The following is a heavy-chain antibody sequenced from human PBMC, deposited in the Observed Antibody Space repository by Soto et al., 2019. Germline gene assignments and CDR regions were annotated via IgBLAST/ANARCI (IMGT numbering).Heavy chain of an antibody. Sequence: PLVSLRLSCAASGFRFSSLGMSLVRQAPGKGLEWVSSISGRGVDTLYADSVKGRFTISRDNSRNTLYLQVNSLRAEDTAVYYCVARGMTYDFLSGPHPFDPWGHRTLVTVSS. V-gene: IGHV3-23*01. CDR2: ISGRGVDT. D-gene: IGHD3-3*01. J-gene: IGHJ5*02. CDR1: GFRFSSLG. CDR3: VARGMTYDFLSGPHPFDP.